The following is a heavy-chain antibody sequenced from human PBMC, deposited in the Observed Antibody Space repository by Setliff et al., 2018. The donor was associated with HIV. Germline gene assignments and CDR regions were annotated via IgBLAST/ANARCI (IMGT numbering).Heavy chain of an antibody. J-gene: IGHJ4*02. CDR3: AKDPRAAVATICDY. CDR1: TFSVSEYA. V-gene: IGHV3-23*05. CDR2: VSNTGRRT. Sequence: GGSLRLSCAASTFSVSEYAMSWVRQAPGKGLEWVSAVSNTGRRTFYADSVKGRFTISRDNAKNSLYLQMNSLRAEDTAVYYCAKDPRAAVATICDYWGQGTLVTVSS. D-gene: IGHD5-12*01.